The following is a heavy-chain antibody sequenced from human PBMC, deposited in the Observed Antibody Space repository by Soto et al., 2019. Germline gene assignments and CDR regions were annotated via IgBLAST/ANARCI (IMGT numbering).Heavy chain of an antibody. CDR3: ARSHYFDYYYGMDV. Sequence: ETLSLTCTVSGGSITSFYWQWILQPAGKELEWIGRIYSSGSTNYNPSLKSRVTMSIDTSKKHFSLRLSSVTAADTAVYYCARSHYFDYYYGMDVWGQGTTVTVSS. D-gene: IGHD3-9*01. V-gene: IGHV4-4*07. J-gene: IGHJ6*02. CDR1: GGSITSFY. CDR2: IYSSGST.